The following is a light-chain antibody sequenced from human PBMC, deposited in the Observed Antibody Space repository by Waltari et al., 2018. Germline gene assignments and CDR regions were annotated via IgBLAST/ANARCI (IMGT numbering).Light chain of an antibody. CDR3: QQSYSTPHT. Sequence: DIQMTQSPSSLSASVGDRVTITCRASQSISFYLNWYQQKPGKAPKLLIYAASSLQSGVPSRFSGSGFGTDFTLTISSLQPEDFATYSCQQSYSTPHTFGQGTKLEIK. CDR1: QSISFY. CDR2: AAS. V-gene: IGKV1-39*01. J-gene: IGKJ2*01.